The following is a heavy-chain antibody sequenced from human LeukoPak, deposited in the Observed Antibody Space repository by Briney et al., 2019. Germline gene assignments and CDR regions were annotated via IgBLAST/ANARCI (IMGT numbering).Heavy chain of an antibody. V-gene: IGHV1-69*04. CDR2: IIPILGIA. J-gene: IGHJ4*02. CDR3: ARDSYDSSGYYTGY. Sequence: SVKVSCKASGGTFSSYAISWVRQAPGQGLEWMGRIIPILGIANYAQKFQGRVTITADKSTSTAYMELSSLRSEDTAVYYCARDSYDSSGYYTGYWGQGTLVTVSS. D-gene: IGHD3-22*01. CDR1: GGTFSSYA.